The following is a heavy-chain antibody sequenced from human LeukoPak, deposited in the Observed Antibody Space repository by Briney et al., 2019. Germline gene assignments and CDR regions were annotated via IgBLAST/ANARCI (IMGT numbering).Heavy chain of an antibody. V-gene: IGHV4-34*01. CDR2: INHSGST. D-gene: IGHD3-22*01. J-gene: IGHJ5*02. CDR1: GGSFIGFH. Sequence: SETLSLTCAVYGGSFIGFHWNWIRQPPGKVLEWIGDINHSGSTNYNPSLTSRVTISVDPSKNQFSLNLSSVTAADTAVYYCAPPPYYYEASGYSVAWGQGTLVTVSS. CDR3: APPPYYYEASGYSVA.